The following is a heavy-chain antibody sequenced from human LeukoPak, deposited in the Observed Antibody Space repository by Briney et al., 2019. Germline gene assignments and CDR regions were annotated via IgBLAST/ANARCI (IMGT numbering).Heavy chain of an antibody. J-gene: IGHJ6*03. Sequence: SETLSLTCTVSGGSISSSSYSWGWIRQPPGKGLEWIGNIYYTGSTYYNPSLKSRVTISLDTSKNQFSLKLSSVTAADTAIYYCARDFSSSSTVYYYYYMDVWGKGTTVTVSS. D-gene: IGHD6-6*01. CDR3: ARDFSSSSTVYYYYYMDV. CDR2: IYYTGST. V-gene: IGHV4-39*07. CDR1: GGSISSSSYS.